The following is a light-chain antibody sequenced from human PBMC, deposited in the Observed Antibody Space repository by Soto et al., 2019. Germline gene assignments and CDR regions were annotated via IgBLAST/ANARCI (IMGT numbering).Light chain of an antibody. J-gene: IGKJ4*01. Sequence: DTPMTQSPSSVSASVGERVTITCRASQGISRWLAWYQQKPGKAPKLLIYAASSLQSGVPSRFSGSGSGTDFTLTISSVQPEDFATYYCQQANSYPLTFGGGTKVEI. V-gene: IGKV1-12*01. CDR1: QGISRW. CDR3: QQANSYPLT. CDR2: AAS.